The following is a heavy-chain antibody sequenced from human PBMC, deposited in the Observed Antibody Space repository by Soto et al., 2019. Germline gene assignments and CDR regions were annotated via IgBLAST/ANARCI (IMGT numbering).Heavy chain of an antibody. Sequence: PGESLKISCKGSGYRFNSYWIGWVRQMPGKGLEWMGIIYPGDSDTRYSPSFQGQVTISVDKSISTAYLQWSSLKASDTAMYYCARPGSSGSYLVDFDSWGQGTLVTVSS. CDR2: IYPGDSDT. J-gene: IGHJ4*02. CDR1: GYRFNSYW. V-gene: IGHV5-51*01. CDR3: ARPGSSGSYLVDFDS. D-gene: IGHD1-26*01.